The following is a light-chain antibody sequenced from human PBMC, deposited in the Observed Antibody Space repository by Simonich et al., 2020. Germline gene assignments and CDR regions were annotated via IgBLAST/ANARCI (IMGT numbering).Light chain of an antibody. Sequence: SYELTQPPSVSVSPGQTASITCSGDKLGDKYACGDQNKPGQAPVLVIYQDSKRPSRIPVRFSGSNSGNTATLTISGTQAMDEADYYCQAWDSSTAVFGGGTKLTVL. CDR3: QAWDSSTAV. V-gene: IGLV3-1*01. CDR1: KLGDKY. J-gene: IGLJ3*02. CDR2: QDS.